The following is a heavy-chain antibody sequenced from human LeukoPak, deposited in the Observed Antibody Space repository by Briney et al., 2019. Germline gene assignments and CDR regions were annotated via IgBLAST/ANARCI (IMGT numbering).Heavy chain of an antibody. Sequence: ASVKVSCKASGYTFTSYDINWVRQATGQGLEWMGWMNPNSGNTGYAQKFQGRVTMTRNTSISTAYMELSSLRSEDTAVYYCASRIVVVPGYYYYYYGMDVWGQGTTVTVSS. V-gene: IGHV1-8*01. CDR2: MNPNSGNT. CDR3: ASRIVVVPGYYYYYYGMDV. D-gene: IGHD2-2*01. CDR1: GYTFTSYD. J-gene: IGHJ6*02.